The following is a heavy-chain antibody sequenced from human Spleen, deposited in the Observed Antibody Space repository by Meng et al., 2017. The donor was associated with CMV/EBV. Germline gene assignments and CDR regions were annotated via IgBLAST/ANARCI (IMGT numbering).Heavy chain of an antibody. Sequence: ASVKVSCKASGYTFTAYYMHWVRQAPGQGLEWMGWINPNSGGTNYAQKFQGRVTMTRDTSISTAYMELSRLRTDDTAVYYCARGPRIVAAGNIGYFQHWGQGTLVTVSS. CDR3: ARGPRIVAAGNIGYFQH. D-gene: IGHD6-13*01. V-gene: IGHV1-2*02. CDR2: INPNSGGT. J-gene: IGHJ1*01. CDR1: GYTFTAYY.